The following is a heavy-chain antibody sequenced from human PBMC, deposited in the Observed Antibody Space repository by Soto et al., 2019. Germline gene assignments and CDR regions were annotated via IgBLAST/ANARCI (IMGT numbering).Heavy chain of an antibody. Sequence: QITLKESGPTLVKPTQTLTLTCTFSGFSLSTSGVGVGWIRQPPGKALEWLALIYWDDDKRYSPSLKSRLTIPKDTSKHQVVLTMTNMDPVDTATYYCAHRPSKPVVTPWGWFDPWGQGTLVTVSS. V-gene: IGHV2-5*02. D-gene: IGHD7-27*01. CDR3: AHRPSKPVVTPWGWFDP. J-gene: IGHJ5*02. CDR2: IYWDDDK. CDR1: GFSLSTSGVG.